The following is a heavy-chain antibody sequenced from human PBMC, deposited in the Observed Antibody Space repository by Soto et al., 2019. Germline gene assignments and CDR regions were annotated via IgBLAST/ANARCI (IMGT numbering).Heavy chain of an antibody. CDR1: GGTFSSYA. J-gene: IGHJ5*02. V-gene: IGHV1-69*13. CDR2: IIPIFGTA. D-gene: IGHD2-8*01. CDR3: ASGAHRPGYCTNGVCYTDWFDP. Sequence: GASVKVSCKASGGTFSSYAISWVRQARGQGLEWMGGIIPIFGTANYAQKFQGRVTITADESTSTAYMGLSSLRSEDTAVYYCASGAHRPGYCTNGVCYTDWFDPWGQGTLVTVSS.